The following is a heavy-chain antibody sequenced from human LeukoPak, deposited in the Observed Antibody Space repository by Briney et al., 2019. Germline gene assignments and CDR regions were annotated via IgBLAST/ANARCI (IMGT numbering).Heavy chain of an antibody. CDR2: IYSGGST. CDR3: ARSYSGYDWGYYYYGMDV. V-gene: IGHV3-53*01. J-gene: IGHJ6*02. CDR1: GFTVSSNY. Sequence: SGGSLRLSCAASGFTVSSNYMSWVRQAPGKGLEWVSVIYSGGSTYYADSVKGRFTISRDNSKNTLYLQMNSLRAEDTAVYYCARSYSGYDWGYYYYGMDVWGQGTTVTVSS. D-gene: IGHD5-12*01.